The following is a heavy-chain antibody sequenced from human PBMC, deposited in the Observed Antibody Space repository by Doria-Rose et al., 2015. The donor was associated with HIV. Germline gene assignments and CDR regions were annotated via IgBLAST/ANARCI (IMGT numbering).Heavy chain of an antibody. D-gene: IGHD1-26*01. CDR3: ARDSGSYNFDY. J-gene: IGHJ4*02. CDR1: IGVYY. V-gene: IGHV4-31*02. Sequence: IGVYYWTWIRQDPWQGLEWIGYIYYSGSTYYNPSLKSRVTIPVDTSKNQFSLKLSSVTAADTAVYYCARDSGSYNFDYWGQGTLVTVSS. CDR2: IYYSGST.